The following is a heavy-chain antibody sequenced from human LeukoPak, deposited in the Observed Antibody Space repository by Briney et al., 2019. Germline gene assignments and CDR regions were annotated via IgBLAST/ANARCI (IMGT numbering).Heavy chain of an antibody. CDR1: GGSISSYY. CDR2: IYTSGST. J-gene: IGHJ4*02. Sequence: PSDTLSLICTVSGGSISSYYWSWIRQPAGKGMEWIGRIYTSGSTHYNPSLKSRVTMSVDTSKNQFSLKLSSVTAADTAVYYCARDRPYGSGSSELDYWGQGTLVTVSS. V-gene: IGHV4-4*07. D-gene: IGHD3-10*01. CDR3: ARDRPYGSGSSELDY.